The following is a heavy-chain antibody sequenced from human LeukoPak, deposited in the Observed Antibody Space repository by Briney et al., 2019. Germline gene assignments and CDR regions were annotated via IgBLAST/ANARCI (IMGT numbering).Heavy chain of an antibody. V-gene: IGHV3-23*01. CDR3: ASRDVCSGGTCYGIAY. D-gene: IGHD2-15*01. CDR1: GFTFSSLG. CDR2: ITGGGGST. Sequence: GGSLRLSCAASGFTFSSLGMQWVRQAPGKGLEWVSHITGGGGSTDYADSVKGRFTISRDNSKNTLYLQMNILRAKDTAVYYCASRDVCSGGTCYGIAYWGQGTLVTVSS. J-gene: IGHJ4*02.